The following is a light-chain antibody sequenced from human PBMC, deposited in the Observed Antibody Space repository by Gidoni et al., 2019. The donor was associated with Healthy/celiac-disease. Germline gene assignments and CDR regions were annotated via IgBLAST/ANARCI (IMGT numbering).Light chain of an antibody. Sequence: EIVMTQSPATLSVSPGERATLSCRASQSVSSKLAWYQQKPGQATRLLIYGASTRATGIPARFSGSGSGTEFTLTISSLQSEDFAVYYCQQYNNWPTWTFGQGTKVEIK. CDR2: GAS. J-gene: IGKJ1*01. CDR3: QQYNNWPTWT. CDR1: QSVSSK. V-gene: IGKV3-15*01.